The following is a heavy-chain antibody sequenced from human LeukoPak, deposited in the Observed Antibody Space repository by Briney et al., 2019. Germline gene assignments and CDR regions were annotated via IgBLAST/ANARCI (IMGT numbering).Heavy chain of an antibody. V-gene: IGHV4-38-2*02. CDR1: GYSISSGYY. CDR2: IYHSGST. J-gene: IGHJ4*02. Sequence: SETLSLTCTVSGYSISSGYYWGWIRQPPGKGREGIGSIYHSGSTYYNPSLKSRVTISVDTSKNQFSLKLSSVTAADTAVYYCARTSTADFDWLPSSDYWGQGTLVTVSS. D-gene: IGHD3-9*01. CDR3: ARTSTADFDWLPSSDY.